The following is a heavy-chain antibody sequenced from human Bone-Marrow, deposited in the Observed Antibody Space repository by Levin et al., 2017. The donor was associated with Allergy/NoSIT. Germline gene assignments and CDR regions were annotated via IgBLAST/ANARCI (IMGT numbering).Heavy chain of an antibody. Sequence: PGGSLRLSCAASGFSFSDHYMDWVRQAPGKGLEWIGRVRNKANSYYTEYAASVKGRFTISRDDSKNTLYLQMNSLKTEDTAVYYCARIRLITTTGGRPFDYWGQGTLVTVSS. D-gene: IGHD1-1*01. CDR2: VRNKANSYYT. J-gene: IGHJ4*02. CDR1: GFSFSDHY. V-gene: IGHV3-72*01. CDR3: ARIRLITTTGGRPFDY.